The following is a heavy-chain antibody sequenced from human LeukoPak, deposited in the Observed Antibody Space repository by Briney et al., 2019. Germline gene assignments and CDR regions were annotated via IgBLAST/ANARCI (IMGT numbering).Heavy chain of an antibody. D-gene: IGHD6-13*01. CDR2: IYYSGST. Sequence: SETLSLTCTVSGGSISSYYWSWIRQPPGKGLEWIGYIYYSGSTNYNPSLKSRVTISVDTSKNQFSLKLSSVTAADTAVYYCARDFGYSSSWFRPYGTDVWGQGTTVTVSS. CDR1: GGSISSYY. J-gene: IGHJ6*02. V-gene: IGHV4-59*01. CDR3: ARDFGYSSSWFRPYGTDV.